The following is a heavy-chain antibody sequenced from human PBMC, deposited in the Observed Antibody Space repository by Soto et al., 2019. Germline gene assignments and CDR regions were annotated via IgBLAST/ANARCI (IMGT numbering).Heavy chain of an antibody. Sequence: ASVKVSCKTSGYIFPNSEISWVRQAPGQGLEQMGWISPKNGNTNYGQKFKGRVTMTTDTSTSTAYMELRTLRSDDTAVYYCATRGIHCNGGSCPFDSWG. D-gene: IGHD2-15*01. J-gene: IGHJ4*01. V-gene: IGHV1-18*01. CDR1: GYIFPNSE. CDR2: ISPKNGNT. CDR3: ATRGIHCNGGSCPFDS.